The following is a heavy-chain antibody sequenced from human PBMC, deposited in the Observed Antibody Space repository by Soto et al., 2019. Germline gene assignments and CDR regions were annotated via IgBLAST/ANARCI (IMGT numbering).Heavy chain of an antibody. CDR2: ITWNSGSI. V-gene: IGHV3-9*01. Sequence: EVQLVESGGGLVQPGRSLRLSCAASGFTFNDYAMHWVRQAPGKGLEWVSSITWNSGSIRYADSVKGRFTISRDNAKNYLYLQMNSLRAEDTALYYCATDRRYFDWSKSFDYWGQGTLVTVSS. D-gene: IGHD3-9*01. CDR3: ATDRRYFDWSKSFDY. CDR1: GFTFNDYA. J-gene: IGHJ4*02.